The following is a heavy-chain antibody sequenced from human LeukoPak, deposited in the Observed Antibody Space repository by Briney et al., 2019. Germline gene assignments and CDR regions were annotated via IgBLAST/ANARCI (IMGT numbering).Heavy chain of an antibody. Sequence: ASVKVSCKVSGYTLSELSMHWVRQAPGKGLEWMGWINPNSGGTNYAQKFQGRVTMTRDTSISTAYMELSRLRSDDTAVYYCARDHGNYDFWSGGGDYWGQGTLVTVSS. CDR3: ARDHGNYDFWSGGGDY. CDR1: GYTLSELS. J-gene: IGHJ4*02. CDR2: INPNSGGT. D-gene: IGHD3-3*01. V-gene: IGHV1-2*02.